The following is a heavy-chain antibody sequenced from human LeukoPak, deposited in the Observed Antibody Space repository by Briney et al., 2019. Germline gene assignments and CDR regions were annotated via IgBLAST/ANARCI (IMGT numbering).Heavy chain of an antibody. CDR3: ATDYGDYEPIDY. CDR1: GVTLSNYA. J-gene: IGHJ4*02. V-gene: IGHV3-30*04. Sequence: GRSLRLSCTASGVTLSNYAMHWVRRPPGRGLEWVAVISFDGTNKYYGDSVEGRFSVSRDNSNNTLYLQMNSLRPDDTAMYYCATDYGDYEPIDYWGQGTLVTVSS. D-gene: IGHD4-17*01. CDR2: ISFDGTNK.